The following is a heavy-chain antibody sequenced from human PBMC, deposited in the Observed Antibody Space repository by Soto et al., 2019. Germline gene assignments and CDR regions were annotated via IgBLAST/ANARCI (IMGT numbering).Heavy chain of an antibody. CDR2: TRSNGEYT. V-gene: IGHV3-23*01. D-gene: IGHD2-2*01. Sequence: GVXLRLSCPGSGFPLRVXXITGVRHAAGXXXXWVSTTRSNGEYTYYGXPAKGRFTVSRDNSKNTLYLEMSSVRAEETAVYYCSKDSRNVAVSAARVYGMDVWGQGTTVTVS. CDR3: SKDSRNVAVSAARVYGMDV. CDR1: GFPLRVXX. J-gene: IGHJ6*02.